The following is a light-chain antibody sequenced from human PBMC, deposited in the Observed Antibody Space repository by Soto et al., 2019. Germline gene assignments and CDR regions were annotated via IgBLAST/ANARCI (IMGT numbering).Light chain of an antibody. CDR2: EVS. Sequence: QSALTQPASVSGSPGQSITFSCTGTSSDVGSSNLVSWYQQHPGKAPKLLIYEVSKRPSGVSNRFSGSKSGNTASLTISWLQAEDEADYYCCSYAGSSTHVFGNGTKLTVL. CDR3: CSYAGSSTHV. J-gene: IGLJ1*01. CDR1: SSDVGSSNL. V-gene: IGLV2-23*02.